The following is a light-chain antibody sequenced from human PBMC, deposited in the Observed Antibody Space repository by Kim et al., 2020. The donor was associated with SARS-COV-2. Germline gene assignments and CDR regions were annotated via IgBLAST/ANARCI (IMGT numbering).Light chain of an antibody. CDR1: TLGAKY. J-gene: IGLJ1*01. CDR2: QDN. CDR3: QAWDSSTHNYV. Sequence: PVQTAHIPCSEYTLGAKYGPWYHNKPGQSPVVVIYQDNQRPSGIPERFSGSDSGNTATLTISRTHAMDEADYYCQAWDSSTHNYVSGAGTKVTVL. V-gene: IGLV3-1*01.